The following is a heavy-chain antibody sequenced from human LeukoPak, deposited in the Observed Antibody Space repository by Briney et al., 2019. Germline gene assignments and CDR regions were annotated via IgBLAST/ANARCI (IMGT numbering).Heavy chain of an antibody. CDR2: IYYSGST. V-gene: IGHV4-59*01. CDR3: ARARPRGVFDY. Sequence: SETLSLTCTVSGGSISTYYWSWIRQSPGKGLEWIGYIYYSGSTNYNPSLKSRVTISVDTSKNQSSLKLSSVTAADTAVYYCARARPRGVFDYWGQGTLVTVSS. D-gene: IGHD3-16*01. CDR1: GGSISTYY. J-gene: IGHJ4*02.